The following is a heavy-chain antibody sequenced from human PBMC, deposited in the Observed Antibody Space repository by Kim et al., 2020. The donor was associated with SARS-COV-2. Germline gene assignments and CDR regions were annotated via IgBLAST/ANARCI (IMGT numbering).Heavy chain of an antibody. V-gene: IGHV1-3*01. CDR3: ARENCGGDCPYYYYGMDV. J-gene: IGHJ6*02. D-gene: IGHD2-21*02. CDR2: INAGNGNT. CDR1: GYTFTSYA. Sequence: ASVKVSCKASGYTFTSYAMHWVRQAPGQRLEWMGWINAGNGNTKYSQKFQGRVTITRDTSASTAYMELSSLRSEDTAVYYCARENCGGDCPYYYYGMDVWGQGTTVTVSS.